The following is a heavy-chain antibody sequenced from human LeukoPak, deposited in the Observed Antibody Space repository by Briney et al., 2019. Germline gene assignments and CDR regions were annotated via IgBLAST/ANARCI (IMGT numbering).Heavy chain of an antibody. CDR1: GFTFSSHR. CDR3: ARDFEHQAATLFDY. V-gene: IGHV3-21*01. D-gene: IGHD2-15*01. Sequence: PGGSLRLSCAASGFTFSSHRMNWLRQAPGKGLEWVSSITSSSIYIYYADSVKGRFTISRDNAKNSLYLQMNSLRADDTAVYYCARDFEHQAATLFDYWGQGTLVTVSS. J-gene: IGHJ4*02. CDR2: ITSSSIYI.